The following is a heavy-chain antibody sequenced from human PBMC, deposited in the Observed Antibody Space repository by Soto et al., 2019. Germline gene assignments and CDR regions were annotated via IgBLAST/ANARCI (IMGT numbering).Heavy chain of an antibody. D-gene: IGHD1-1*01. CDR3: ARRWTTGTSNWFDP. J-gene: IGHJ5*02. Sequence: SEALSLTCTVSGDPISGNYWSWIRQPPGKRPEWIGYVYYTGSTNYNPSLKSRVTISVDTSKNQFSLRLSSVTAADTAVYYCARRWTTGTSNWFDPWGQGTLVTVSS. V-gene: IGHV4-59*08. CDR1: GDPISGNY. CDR2: VYYTGST.